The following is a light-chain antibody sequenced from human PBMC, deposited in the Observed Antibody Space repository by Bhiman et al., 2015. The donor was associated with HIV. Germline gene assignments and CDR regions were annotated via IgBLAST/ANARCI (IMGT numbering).Light chain of an antibody. J-gene: IGLJ3*02. V-gene: IGLV1-50*01. CDR1: SSNIGAGYD. CDR3: GTWDSSLSAEV. CDR2: GNS. Sequence: QSVLTQPPSVSGAPGQRVTISCTGNSSNIGAGYDVHWYQQLPGTAPKLLIYGNSNRPSGVPDRFSGSKSGTSASLAITGLQTGDEADYYCGTWDSSLSAEVFGGGTKLTVL.